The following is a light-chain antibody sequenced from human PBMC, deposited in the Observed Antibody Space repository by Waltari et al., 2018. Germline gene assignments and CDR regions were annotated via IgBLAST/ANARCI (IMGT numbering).Light chain of an antibody. CDR2: GAS. J-gene: IGKJ5*01. CDR3: QQFGHSPIT. V-gene: IGKV3-20*01. Sequence: EVVLTQSPGTLFVSPGERATPSCRASQSVRNGYLAWYQHKPGQAPRLVIYGASTRATGIPDRFSASGSGTDFTLTISRLEPEDFAVYYCQQFGHSPITFGQGSRLDNK. CDR1: QSVRNGY.